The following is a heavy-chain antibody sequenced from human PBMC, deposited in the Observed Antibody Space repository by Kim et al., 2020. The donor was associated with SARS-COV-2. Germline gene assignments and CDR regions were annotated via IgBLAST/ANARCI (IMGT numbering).Heavy chain of an antibody. V-gene: IGHV1-18*01. CDR1: GYTFTSYG. CDR2: ISAYNGNT. J-gene: IGHJ5*02. Sequence: ASVKVSCKASGYTFTSYGISGVRQAPGQGLEWMGWISAYNGNTNYAQKLQGRVTMTTDTSTSTAYMELRSLRSDDTAVYYCARVIGDRRLRLREKYNWFDPWGQGTLVTVSS. CDR3: ARVIGDRRLRLREKYNWFDP. D-gene: IGHD5-12*01.